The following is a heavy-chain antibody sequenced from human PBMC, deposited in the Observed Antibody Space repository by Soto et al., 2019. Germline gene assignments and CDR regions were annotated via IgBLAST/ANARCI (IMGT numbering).Heavy chain of an antibody. CDR1: GGSFSGYY. D-gene: IGHD6-19*01. J-gene: IGHJ6*03. Sequence: QVQLQQWGAGLLKPSETLSLTCAVYGGSFSGYYWSWIRQPPGKGLEWIGEINHSGSTNYNPSLKSRVTISVDTSKNQFSLKLSSVTAADTAVYYCARGRYSSGWTKPHYYYYYMDVWGKGTTVTVSS. CDR3: ARGRYSSGWTKPHYYYYYMDV. V-gene: IGHV4-34*01. CDR2: INHSGST.